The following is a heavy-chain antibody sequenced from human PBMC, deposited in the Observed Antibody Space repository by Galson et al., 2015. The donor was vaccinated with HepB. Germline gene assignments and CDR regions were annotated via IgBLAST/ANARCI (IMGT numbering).Heavy chain of an antibody. D-gene: IGHD5-18*01. CDR1: GFTFTTYW. CDR3: VRGQHTYVY. J-gene: IGHJ4*02. CDR2: IKQDGSEK. Sequence: SLRLSCAASGFTFTTYWMSWVRQAPGKGLEWVANIKQDGSEKYYADSVKGRFTISRDNAKNSLHLQMNSLRAEDTAVYYCVRGQHTYVYWGQGTLVAVSS. V-gene: IGHV3-7*03.